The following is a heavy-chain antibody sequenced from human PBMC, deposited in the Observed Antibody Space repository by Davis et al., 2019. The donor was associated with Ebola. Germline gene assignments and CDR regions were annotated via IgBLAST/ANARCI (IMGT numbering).Heavy chain of an antibody. Sequence: KVSCKGSGYSFTSYWIGWVRQMPGKGLEWMGIIYPGDSDTRYSPSFQGQVTISADKSISTAYLQWSSLKASDTAMYYCARDSSGYQEYFQHWGQGTLVTVSS. CDR1: GYSFTSYW. CDR2: IYPGDSDT. D-gene: IGHD3-22*01. J-gene: IGHJ1*01. V-gene: IGHV5-51*01. CDR3: ARDSSGYQEYFQH.